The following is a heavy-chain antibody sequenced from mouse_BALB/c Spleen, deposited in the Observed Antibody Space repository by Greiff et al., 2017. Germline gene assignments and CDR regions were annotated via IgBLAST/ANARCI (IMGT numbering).Heavy chain of an antibody. CDR3: ASYDGCFAWFAY. CDR2: IDPANGTT. J-gene: IGHJ3*01. CDR1: GFTFTDSY. Sequence: EVQLQQSGAELVKPGASVKLSCTASGFTFTDSYMYWVKQRPEQGLEWIGSIDPANGTTKYDPKFQGKATITADTSSNTAYLQLSSLTSEDTAVYYCASYDGCFAWFAYWGQGTLVTVSA. V-gene: IGHV14-3*02. D-gene: IGHD2-3*01.